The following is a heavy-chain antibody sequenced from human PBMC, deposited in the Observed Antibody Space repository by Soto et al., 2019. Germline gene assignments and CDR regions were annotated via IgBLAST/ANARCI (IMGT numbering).Heavy chain of an antibody. CDR1: GFTFSNAW. D-gene: IGHD6-13*01. J-gene: IGHJ6*02. V-gene: IGHV3-15*07. CDR3: TTAAVHYYYGMDV. Sequence: GGSLRLSCAASGFTFSNAWMNWVRQAPGKGLEWVGRIKSKTDGGTTDYAAPVKGRFTISRDDSKNTLYLQMNSLKTEDTSVYYCTTAAVHYYYGMDVWGQGTTVTVSS. CDR2: IKSKTDGGTT.